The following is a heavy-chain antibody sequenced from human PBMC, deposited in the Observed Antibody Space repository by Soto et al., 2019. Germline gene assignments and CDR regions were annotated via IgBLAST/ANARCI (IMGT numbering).Heavy chain of an antibody. D-gene: IGHD2-2*01. CDR1: GVSTSNHY. CDR3: ARGGGSPYHDHEFDY. J-gene: IGHJ4*02. CDR2: IYYRGTT. Sequence: QMQLQESGPGLVKPSETLSLTCSVSGVSTSNHYWTWIRKPPGQGPEWIGCIYYRGTTNYNASFNSRVTISVDTSKNQFSLKLTSVTTADTAVYYCARGGGSPYHDHEFDYWGQGILVTVSS. V-gene: IGHV4-59*11.